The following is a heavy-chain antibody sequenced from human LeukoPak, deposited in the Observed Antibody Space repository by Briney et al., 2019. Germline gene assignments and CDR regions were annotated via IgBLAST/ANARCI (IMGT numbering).Heavy chain of an antibody. V-gene: IGHV3-30*02. CDR1: GFTFNKYD. J-gene: IGHJ4*02. CDR3: ATEFNYYGSGSYG. Sequence: GGSLRLSCAASGFTFNKYDMHWVRQAPGKGLEWVAFIRHNGSDKYYIDSVKDRFIISRDNSKNTLYLQMNSLRTEDTAVYYCATEFNYYGSGSYGWGQGTLVTVSS. D-gene: IGHD3-10*01. CDR2: IRHNGSDK.